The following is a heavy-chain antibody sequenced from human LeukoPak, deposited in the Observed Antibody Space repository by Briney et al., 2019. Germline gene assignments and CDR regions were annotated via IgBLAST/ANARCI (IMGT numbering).Heavy chain of an antibody. V-gene: IGHV3-74*01. D-gene: IGHD2-15*01. J-gene: IGHJ4*02. Sequence: GGSLRLSCAASGFSFSSYWMNWVRQAPGKVLVWVSRISSDGSSTNYADSVKGRFTISRDNAKNTLYLQMNSLRVEDTAVYYCARGRPHGSDYWGQGTLVTVSS. CDR2: ISSDGSST. CDR1: GFSFSSYW. CDR3: ARGRPHGSDY.